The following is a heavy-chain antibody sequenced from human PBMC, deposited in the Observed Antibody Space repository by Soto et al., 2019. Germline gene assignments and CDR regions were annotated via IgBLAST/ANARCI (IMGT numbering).Heavy chain of an antibody. CDR1: GGTFGSYA. CDR3: AGPRDRTGWFDP. V-gene: IGHV1-69*12. CDR2: IIPIFGTA. J-gene: IGHJ5*02. Sequence: QVQLVQSGAEVKKPGSSVKVSCKASGGTFGSYAISWVRQAPGQGLEWMGGIIPIFGTANYAQKFQGRVTVSADESTGTAYMERSSLRAEDTAVYYCAGPRDRTGWFDPWGQGTLVTVSS.